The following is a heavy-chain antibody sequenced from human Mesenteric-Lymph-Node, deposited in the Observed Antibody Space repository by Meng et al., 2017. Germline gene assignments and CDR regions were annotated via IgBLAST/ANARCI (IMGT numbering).Heavy chain of an antibody. V-gene: IGHV4-4*02. CDR2: IYHSGGT. D-gene: IGHD6-19*01. CDR3: ARDPYATGWAG. CDR1: GGSISISTW. J-gene: IGHJ4*02. Sequence: HLQKSGPGLCKPSGTLLLTCAVSGGSISISTWWSWVRQPPGKGLEWIGEIYHSGGTNYNPSLRGRVTISLDKSKNQFSLTLRSVTAADTAVYYCARDPYATGWAGWGQGTLVTVSS.